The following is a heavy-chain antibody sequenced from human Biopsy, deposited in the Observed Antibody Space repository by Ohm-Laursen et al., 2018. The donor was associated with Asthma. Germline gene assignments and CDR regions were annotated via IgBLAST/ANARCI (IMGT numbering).Heavy chain of an antibody. CDR1: GFAVSRDH. Sequence: GSLRLSCTASGFAVSRDHTFWVRQAPGKGLERVSVIYSGGTSHTADSVRGRFTISRDYSKNTLYLQMHSLRAEDTAVYYCARGDSSNWSHYYFDYWGQGTLVTVSS. CDR3: ARGDSSNWSHYYFDY. V-gene: IGHV3-53*01. CDR2: IYSGGTS. J-gene: IGHJ4*02. D-gene: IGHD3-22*01.